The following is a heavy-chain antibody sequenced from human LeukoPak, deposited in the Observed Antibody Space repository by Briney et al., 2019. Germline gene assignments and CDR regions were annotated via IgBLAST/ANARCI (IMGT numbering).Heavy chain of an antibody. J-gene: IGHJ5*02. Sequence: SETLSLTCTVSGGSINSGSYYWRWIRQPAEPGLEWIGRIYTSGSTNYNPSFRSRVIISLDTSKKQFSLKLYSVTAADTAVYYCARGYSSGSDWFDPWGQGILVTVSS. D-gene: IGHD3-22*01. CDR3: ARGYSSGSDWFDP. CDR2: IYTSGST. CDR1: GGSINSGSYY. V-gene: IGHV4-61*02.